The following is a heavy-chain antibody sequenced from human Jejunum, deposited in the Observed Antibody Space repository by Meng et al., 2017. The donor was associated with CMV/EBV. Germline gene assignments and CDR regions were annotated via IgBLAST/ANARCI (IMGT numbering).Heavy chain of an antibody. V-gene: IGHV3-23*01. J-gene: IGHJ5*02. Sequence: VQLLASGGGLVQPGGSLRPSCEASGFIFTTYAMAWVRQAPGKGLEWVSLVGATGTFTSYADSVRGRFAISRDNSRNTVYLQMNSLRVEDTAVYYCVKCLGTPGTEWFDPWGQGTMVTVYS. CDR1: GFIFTTYA. CDR3: VKCLGTPGTEWFDP. D-gene: IGHD1/OR15-1a*01. CDR2: VGATGTFT.